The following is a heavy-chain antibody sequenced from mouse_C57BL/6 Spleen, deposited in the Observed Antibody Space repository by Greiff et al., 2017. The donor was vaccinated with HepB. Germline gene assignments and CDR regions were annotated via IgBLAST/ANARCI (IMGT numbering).Heavy chain of an antibody. CDR1: GFTFSSYG. Sequence: EVKVVESGGDLVKPGGSLKLSCAASGFTFSSYGMSWVRQTPDKRLEWVATISSGGSYTYYPDSVKGRFTISRDNAKNTLYLQMSSLKSEDTAMYYCARQRGGKNAMDYWGQGTSVTVSS. J-gene: IGHJ4*01. D-gene: IGHD1-1*02. CDR2: ISSGGSYT. CDR3: ARQRGGKNAMDY. V-gene: IGHV5-6*01.